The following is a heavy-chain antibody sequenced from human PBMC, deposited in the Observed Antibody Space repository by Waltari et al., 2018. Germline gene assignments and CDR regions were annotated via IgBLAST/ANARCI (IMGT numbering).Heavy chain of an antibody. J-gene: IGHJ4*02. CDR3: SRAIFSSGFYYLDY. Sequence: VRLVESGGTVVQPGGPLRLSCTASGFSLSESYMDWRRQAPGKGLEWVGRSRYRAQSYSTDYGASVEGRFTISRDEAKNSLYLQMDRLKTDDTAVYFCSRAIFSSGFYYLDYWGQGTLVTVSS. CDR2: SRYRAQSYST. D-gene: IGHD3-22*01. V-gene: IGHV3-72*01. CDR1: GFSLSESY.